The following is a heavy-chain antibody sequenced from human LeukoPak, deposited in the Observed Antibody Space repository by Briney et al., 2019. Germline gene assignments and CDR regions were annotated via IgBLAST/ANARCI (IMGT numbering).Heavy chain of an antibody. CDR2: ISSSGSTI. J-gene: IGHJ4*02. V-gene: IGHV3-48*03. Sequence: GGSLRLSCAASGFTFSSYEMNWVRQAPGKGLEWVSYISSSGSTIYYADSVKGRFTISRDNAKNSLYLQMNRLRAEDTAVYYCARVGELRPPDYWGQGTLVTVSS. D-gene: IGHD1-26*01. CDR1: GFTFSSYE. CDR3: ARVGELRPPDY.